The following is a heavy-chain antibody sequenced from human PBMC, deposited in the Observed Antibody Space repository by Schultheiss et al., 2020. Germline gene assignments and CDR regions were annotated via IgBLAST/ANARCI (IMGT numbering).Heavy chain of an antibody. CDR1: GGSISSSSYY. D-gene: IGHD3-9*01. Sequence: SGPTLVKPTQTLTLTCTFSGGSISSSSYYWGWIRQPPGKGLEWIGSIYYSGSTYYNPSLKSRVTISVDTSKNQFSLKLSSVTAADTAVYYCARQDPQDHILTGYYRLGWFDPWGQGTLVTVSS. CDR3: ARQDPQDHILTGYYRLGWFDP. J-gene: IGHJ5*02. CDR2: IYYSGST. V-gene: IGHV4-39*01.